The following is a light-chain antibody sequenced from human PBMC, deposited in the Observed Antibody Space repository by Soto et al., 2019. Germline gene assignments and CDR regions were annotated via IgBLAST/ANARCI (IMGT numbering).Light chain of an antibody. CDR1: SSNIGAGYD. J-gene: IGLJ3*02. CDR2: GNS. CDR3: QSYDSSLSGVG. V-gene: IGLV1-40*01. Sequence: QSVLTQPLSVSGAPGQRVTISCTGSSSNIGAGYDVHWYQQLPGTAPKLLIYGNSNRPSGVPDRFSGSKSGTSASLAITGLQAEDEADYYCQSYDSSLSGVGFGGGTKLTVL.